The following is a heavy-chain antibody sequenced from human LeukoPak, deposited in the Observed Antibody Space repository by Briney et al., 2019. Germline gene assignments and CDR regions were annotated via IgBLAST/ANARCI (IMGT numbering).Heavy chain of an antibody. Sequence: PSETLSLTCTISGGSISGFYWSWIRQAPGRGLEWIGYIHYSGSTNYSPSLNSRVTISVDTSRTQLSLKLSSVTAADTAVYYCARSIHFSGWYYDYWGQGTLVTVSS. J-gene: IGHJ4*02. D-gene: IGHD6-19*01. V-gene: IGHV4-59*01. CDR2: IHYSGST. CDR3: ARSIHFSGWYYDY. CDR1: GGSISGFY.